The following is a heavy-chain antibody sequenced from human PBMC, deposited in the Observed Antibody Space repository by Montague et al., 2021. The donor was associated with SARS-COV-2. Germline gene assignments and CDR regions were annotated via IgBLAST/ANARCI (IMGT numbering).Heavy chain of an antibody. V-gene: IGHV4-39*01. CDR1: GGSITTTSHY. D-gene: IGHD3-16*01. CDR2: IYYSGYT. CDR3: ARLGPGPQGEES. Sequence: SETLSLTYTVSGGSITTTSHYWGWIRQPPGKGLEWIGSIYYSGYTHYNPSLKTRLTLSVDTSTNQFSLKLSSVTAADTAVYHCARLGPGPQGEESWGQGTVVIVSS. J-gene: IGHJ5*02.